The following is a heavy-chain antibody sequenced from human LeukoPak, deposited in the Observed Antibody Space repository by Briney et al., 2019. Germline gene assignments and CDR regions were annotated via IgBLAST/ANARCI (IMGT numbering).Heavy chain of an antibody. V-gene: IGHV4-39*07. CDR2: IYYTGTT. CDR3: ARDYGGKDYSLKTKRNYYYYYMDV. J-gene: IGHJ6*03. CDR1: GGSIISSSYY. D-gene: IGHD4-23*01. Sequence: SSETLSLTCTVSGGSIISSSYYWGWIRQPPGKGLEWIGSIYYTGTTHYNPSLNYRVTISVDTSKNQFSLRLTSVTAADTAVYYCARDYGGKDYSLKTKRNYYYYYMDVWGKGTTVTVSS.